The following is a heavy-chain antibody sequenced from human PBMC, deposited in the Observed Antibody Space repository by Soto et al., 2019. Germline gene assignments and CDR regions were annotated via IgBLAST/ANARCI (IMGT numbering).Heavy chain of an antibody. CDR1: GGTFSSYA. J-gene: IGHJ3*02. CDR2: IIPILGIA. D-gene: IGHD4-17*01. V-gene: IGHV1-69*10. CDR3: ARDMGVVAGDYAFDI. Sequence: ASVKVSCKASGGTFSSYAISWVRQAPGQGLEWMGGIIPILGIANYAQKFQGRVTITADKSTSTAYMELRSLRSDDTAVYYCARDMGVVAGDYAFDIWGQGTMVTVSS.